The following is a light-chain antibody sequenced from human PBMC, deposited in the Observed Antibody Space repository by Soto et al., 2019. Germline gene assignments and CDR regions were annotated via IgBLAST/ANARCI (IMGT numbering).Light chain of an antibody. CDR1: QSVSNY. J-gene: IGKJ1*01. Sequence: DIQMTQSPSSLSASVGDRVTITCRASQSVSNYLNWYQQRPGKAPKLLIYAAFNLQSGVPSRFSGSGSGTDFTLTISSLQPEDFATYYCQQSYNTPKTFGQGTKVDIK. CDR3: QQSYNTPKT. CDR2: AAF. V-gene: IGKV1-39*01.